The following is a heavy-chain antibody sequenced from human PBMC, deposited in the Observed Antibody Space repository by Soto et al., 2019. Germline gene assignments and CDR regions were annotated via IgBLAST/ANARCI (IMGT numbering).Heavy chain of an antibody. CDR1: GYTFTSYY. CDR3: ATSSSWYGYDY. J-gene: IGHJ4*02. Sequence: ASVKVSCKASGYTFTSYYMHWVRQAPGQGLEWMGSFDPDDGETIYAQKFQGRVTMTEDTSTDTAYMELSSLRSEDTAVYYCATSSSWYGYDYWGQGTLVTVSS. V-gene: IGHV1-24*01. D-gene: IGHD6-13*01. CDR2: FDPDDGET.